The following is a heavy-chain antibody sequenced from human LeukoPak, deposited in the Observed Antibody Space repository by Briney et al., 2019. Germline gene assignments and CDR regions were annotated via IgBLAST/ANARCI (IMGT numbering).Heavy chain of an antibody. V-gene: IGHV4-59*01. CDR3: ARGLVAAY. J-gene: IGHJ4*02. CDR1: GGSISSYY. Sequence: PSETLSLICTVSGGSISSYYWSWIRQPPGKGLEWIGYIYYSGSTNYNPSLKSRVTISVDTSKNQFSLKLSSVTAADTAVYYCARGLVAAYWGQGTLVTVSS. CDR2: IYYSGST. D-gene: IGHD2-15*01.